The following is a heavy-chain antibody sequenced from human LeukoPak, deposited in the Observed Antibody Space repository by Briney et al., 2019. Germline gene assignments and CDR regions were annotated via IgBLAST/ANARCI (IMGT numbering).Heavy chain of an antibody. V-gene: IGHV1-8*01. CDR1: GYTFTSYD. Sequence: ASVKVSCKASGYTFTSYDINWVRQVTGQGLEWMGWMNPNSGNTGCAQKFQGRVTMTRNTSISTAYMEPSSLRSEDTAVYYCARGGDSEGYFDYWGQGTLVTVSS. D-gene: IGHD4-11*01. J-gene: IGHJ4*02. CDR2: MNPNSGNT. CDR3: ARGGDSEGYFDY.